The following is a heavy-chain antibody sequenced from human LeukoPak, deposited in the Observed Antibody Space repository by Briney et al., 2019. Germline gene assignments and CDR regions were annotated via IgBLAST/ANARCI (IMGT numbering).Heavy chain of an antibody. V-gene: IGHV1-2*02. CDR1: GYTFTGYY. CDR3: ARVGSPYGGTGADFDY. Sequence: ASVKVSCKAYGYTFTGYYMHWVRQDPGQGLEWMGWINPNSGGTNYAQKFQGRVTMTRDTSISTAYMELSRLRSDDTAVYYCARVGSPYGGTGADFDYWGQGTLVTVSS. D-gene: IGHD4/OR15-4a*01. J-gene: IGHJ4*02. CDR2: INPNSGGT.